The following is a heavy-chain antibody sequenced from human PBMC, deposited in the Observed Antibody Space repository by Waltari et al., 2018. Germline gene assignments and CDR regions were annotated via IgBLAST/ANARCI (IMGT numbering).Heavy chain of an antibody. J-gene: IGHJ4*02. V-gene: IGHV3-23*01. CDR3: AKYRPYYFDF. D-gene: IGHD2-21*01. CDR1: GFTFSKFG. CDR2: IKTADDA. Sequence: DVQLLESGGGLVHPGESLRLACAASGFTFSKFGMSWVRQVPGKGLEWVSTIKTADDAYYADSVKGRFTISRDIFRNTLYLQMNSLRAEDTAVYYCAKYRPYYFDFWGQGALVTVSS.